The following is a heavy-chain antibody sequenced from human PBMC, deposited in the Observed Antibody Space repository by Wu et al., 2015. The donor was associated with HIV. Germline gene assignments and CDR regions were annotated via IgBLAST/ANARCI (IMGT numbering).Heavy chain of an antibody. CDR2: IVVGSGNT. D-gene: IGHD1-26*01. Sequence: QLVQSGPEVKKPGTSVKVSCKASGFTFTSSAMQWVRQARGQRLEWIGWIVVGSGNTNYAQKFQERVTITRDMSTSTAYMELSSLRSEDTAVYYCAADPGGGSYYEGTWYYGMDVWGQGTTVTVSS. CDR3: AADPGGGSYYEGTWYYGMDV. V-gene: IGHV1-58*02. J-gene: IGHJ6*02. CDR1: GFTFTSSA.